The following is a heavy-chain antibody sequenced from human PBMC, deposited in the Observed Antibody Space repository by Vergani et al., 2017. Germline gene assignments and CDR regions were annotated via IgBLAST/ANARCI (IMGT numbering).Heavy chain of an antibody. D-gene: IGHD3-22*01. V-gene: IGHV4-39*01. CDR2: MDYNGRA. CDR1: GGYFFNSRYY. CDR3: ARHVTQDYYNDSDCFDY. Sequence: QLQLQESGPGLVKPSGTLSLTCSVTGGYFFNSRYYWGWIRSPPGKGLGWIGSMDYNGRAYYTPSLRRRVAISIDTSKMQFSLKLYSLTAADTAIYYCARHVTQDYYNDSDCFDYWGLGTLVTVSS. J-gene: IGHJ4*02.